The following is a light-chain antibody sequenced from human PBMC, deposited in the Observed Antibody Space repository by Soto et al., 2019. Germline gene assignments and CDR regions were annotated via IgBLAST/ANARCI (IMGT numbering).Light chain of an antibody. CDR1: QSVTSN. CDR2: GAS. J-gene: IGKJ4*01. V-gene: IGKV3D-15*01. Sequence: EMVRTPCRATLSLSPGERATVSCRASQSVTSNLAWYQQKPGQAPRLLIFGASTMATGIPDRFSGTGSGTEFTLTSSSLQSEDSAVYFCQQYMKWPLTFGGGTKVDIK. CDR3: QQYMKWPLT.